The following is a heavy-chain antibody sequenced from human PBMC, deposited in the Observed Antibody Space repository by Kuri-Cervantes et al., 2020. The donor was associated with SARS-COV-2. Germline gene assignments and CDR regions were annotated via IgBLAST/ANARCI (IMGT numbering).Heavy chain of an antibody. CDR3: ARGGATNFESPLYYYGMDV. Sequence: SCAVSGGSISSSNWWSWVRQPPGKGLEWIGEIYHSGSTNYNPSLKSRVTISVDTSKNQFSLKLSSVTAADTAVYYCARGGATNFESPLYYYGMDVWGQGTTVTVSS. CDR2: IYHSGST. J-gene: IGHJ6*02. D-gene: IGHD1-26*01. CDR1: GGSISSSNW. V-gene: IGHV4-4*02.